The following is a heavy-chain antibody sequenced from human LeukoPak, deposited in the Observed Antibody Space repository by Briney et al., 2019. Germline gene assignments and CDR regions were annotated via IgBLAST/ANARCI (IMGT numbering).Heavy chain of an antibody. J-gene: IGHJ4*02. Sequence: SETLSLTCTVSGGSVSSYYWSWIRQPPGKGLEWIGYIYYSGSTKYNPSLKSRVTISVDTSKNQFSLKLSSVTAADTAVYYCARYYSIAVAGPIDYWGQGTLVTVSS. V-gene: IGHV4-59*08. CDR2: IYYSGST. CDR3: ARYYSIAVAGPIDY. CDR1: GGSVSSYY. D-gene: IGHD6-19*01.